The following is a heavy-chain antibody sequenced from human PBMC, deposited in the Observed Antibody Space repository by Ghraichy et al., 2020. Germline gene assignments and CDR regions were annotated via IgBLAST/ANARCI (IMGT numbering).Heavy chain of an antibody. J-gene: IGHJ6*03. CDR1: GGSISSSSYY. V-gene: IGHV4-39*01. D-gene: IGHD6-13*01. CDR2: IYYSGST. Sequence: SETLSLTCTVSGGSISSSSYYWGWIRQPPGKGLEWIGSIYYSGSTYYNPSLKSRVTISVDTSKNQFSLKLSSVTAADTAVYYCARHAGVALYSSSWYGDYYYYMDVWGKGTTVTVSS. CDR3: ARHAGVALYSSSWYGDYYYYMDV.